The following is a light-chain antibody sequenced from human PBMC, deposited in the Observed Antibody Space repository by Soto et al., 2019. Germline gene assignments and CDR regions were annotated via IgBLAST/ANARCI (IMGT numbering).Light chain of an antibody. J-gene: IGKJ1*01. CDR2: SAS. Sequence: EIVMTQSPATLSVSPGERATLSCRASQSVSTNVAWYQQKPGQAPSLLIYSASTRATGIPARFSGSGSGTEFTLTINSLQSEDFAVYYCQQYNNWPRTFGQGTKVDIK. V-gene: IGKV3-15*01. CDR3: QQYNNWPRT. CDR1: QSVSTN.